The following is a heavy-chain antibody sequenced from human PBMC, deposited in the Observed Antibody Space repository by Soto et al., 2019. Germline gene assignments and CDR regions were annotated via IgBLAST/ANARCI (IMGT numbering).Heavy chain of an antibody. CDR2: INRDGSKK. V-gene: IGHV3-7*05. CDR3: ARDVSPGSSGLYLDAFDI. CDR1: GFTLSAYW. Sequence: EVQLEESGGDLVQPGGSLRLSCAASGFTLSAYWMTWVRQAPGKGLEWVANINRDGSKKSYLDSVRGRFTISRDNVGNSLYLQMDSLSADDTALYYCARDVSPGSSGLYLDAFDIWGQGTMVTVSS. D-gene: IGHD6-25*01. J-gene: IGHJ3*02.